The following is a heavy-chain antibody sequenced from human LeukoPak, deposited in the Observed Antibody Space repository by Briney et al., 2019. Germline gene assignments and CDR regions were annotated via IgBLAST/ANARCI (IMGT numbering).Heavy chain of an antibody. CDR1: GYTFTGYY. Sequence: ASVKVSCKASGYTFTGYYMHWVRQAPGQGLEWMGRINPNSGGTNYAQKFQGRVTMTRDTSISTVYMELSSLRSEDTAVYYCARASSRDGYNLDFDYWGQGTLVTVSS. V-gene: IGHV1-2*06. CDR2: INPNSGGT. D-gene: IGHD5-24*01. J-gene: IGHJ4*02. CDR3: ARASSRDGYNLDFDY.